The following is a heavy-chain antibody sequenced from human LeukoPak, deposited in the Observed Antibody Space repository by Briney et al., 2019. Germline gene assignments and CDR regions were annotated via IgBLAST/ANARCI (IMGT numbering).Heavy chain of an antibody. D-gene: IGHD2-15*01. J-gene: IGHJ6*03. CDR1: GYTFTGYY. V-gene: IGHV1-2*02. CDR3: ASGAATIRDYYYYYMDV. Sequence: ASVKVSCKASGYTFTGYYIHWVRQAPGQGLEGMGWINPNSGGTNYVQKFQGRVTMTRDTSISTAYMELSRLRSDDTAVYYCASGAATIRDYYYYYMDVWGKGTTVTISS. CDR2: INPNSGGT.